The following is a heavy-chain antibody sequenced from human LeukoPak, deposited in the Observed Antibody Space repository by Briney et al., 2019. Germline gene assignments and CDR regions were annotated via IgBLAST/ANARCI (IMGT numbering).Heavy chain of an antibody. CDR3: ARGPGGSSGWYANY. J-gene: IGHJ4*02. V-gene: IGHV4-34*01. Sequence: SETLSLTCAVYGGSFSGYYWSWIRQPPGKGLEWIGEINHSGSTNYNPSLKSRVTISVDTSKNQFSLKLSSVTAADTAVYYCARGPGGSSGWYANYWGQGTLVTVSS. D-gene: IGHD6-19*01. CDR1: GGSFSGYY. CDR2: INHSGST.